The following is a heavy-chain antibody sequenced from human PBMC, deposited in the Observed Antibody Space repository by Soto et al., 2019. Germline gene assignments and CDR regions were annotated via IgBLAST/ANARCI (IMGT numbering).Heavy chain of an antibody. CDR1: GYTFTSYA. CDR2: INAGNGNT. CDR3: ARDSVYDYVWGSYRPPFKGMDV. Sequence: ASVKVSCKASGYTFTSYAMHWVRQAPGQRLEWMGWINAGNGNTKYSQKFQGRVTITRDTSASTAYMELSSLRSEDTAVYYCARDSVYDYVWGSYRPPFKGMDVWGQGTTVTVS. V-gene: IGHV1-3*01. D-gene: IGHD3-16*02. J-gene: IGHJ6*02.